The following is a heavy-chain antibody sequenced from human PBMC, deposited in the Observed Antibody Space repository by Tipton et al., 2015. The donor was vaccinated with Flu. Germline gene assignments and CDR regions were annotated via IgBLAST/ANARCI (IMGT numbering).Heavy chain of an antibody. CDR1: GDSISSGTHY. V-gene: IGHV4-61*02. CDR2: IYTSGST. Sequence: TLSLTCTVSGDSISSGTHYWIWIRQPAGKGLEWNGRIYTSGSTNYNPSLKTRVTISVDTSKNQFSLKLSTVTAAGTAVYYCARDDGGYGSESYHYYYGMDVWGQGTTVDGSS. J-gene: IGHJ6*02. CDR3: ARDDGGYGSESYHYYYGMDV. D-gene: IGHD3-10*01.